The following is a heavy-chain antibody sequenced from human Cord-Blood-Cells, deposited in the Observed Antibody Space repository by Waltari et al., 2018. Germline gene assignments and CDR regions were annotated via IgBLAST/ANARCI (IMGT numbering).Heavy chain of an antibody. CDR3: ARDPGTAAAGYYYDY. D-gene: IGHD6-13*01. CDR1: AYTFTCSY. Sequence: QVQLVQSGAEVKKPGASVKVSCKASAYTFTCSYMHWVRQAPGQGLEWMGIINPSGGRTSYPQKFQGRVTRTRDTSTSTVYMELSSLRSEDTAVYYCARDPGTAAAGYYYDYWGQGTLVTVSA. CDR2: INPSGGRT. J-gene: IGHJ4*02. V-gene: IGHV1-46*03.